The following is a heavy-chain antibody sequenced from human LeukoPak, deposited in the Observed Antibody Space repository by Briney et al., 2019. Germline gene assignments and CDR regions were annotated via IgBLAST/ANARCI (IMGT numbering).Heavy chain of an antibody. J-gene: IGHJ5*02. Sequence: SETLSLTCTVSGGSISGYFWSWSRQPAGKGLEWIGYIHYTGTTSYNPSLKGRLTISTDASKNQFSLKLTSVTAADTAVYYCAKYAAMSGPNWSDPWGQGTLVTVSS. CDR1: GGSISGYF. CDR3: AKYAAMSGPNWSDP. CDR2: IHYTGTT. D-gene: IGHD2-2*01. V-gene: IGHV4-59*01.